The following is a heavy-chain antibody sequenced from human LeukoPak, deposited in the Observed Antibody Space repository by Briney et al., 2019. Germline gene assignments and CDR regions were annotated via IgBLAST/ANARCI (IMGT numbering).Heavy chain of an antibody. Sequence: ASVKVSCKASGYTFTSYYMHWVRQAPGQGLEWMGIINPSGGSTSYAQKFQGRVTMTRDTSTSTAYMELRSLRSDDTAVYYCARVISGPPYFDYWGQGTLVTVSS. D-gene: IGHD6-19*01. CDR3: ARVISGPPYFDY. CDR1: GYTFTSYY. J-gene: IGHJ4*02. V-gene: IGHV1-46*01. CDR2: INPSGGST.